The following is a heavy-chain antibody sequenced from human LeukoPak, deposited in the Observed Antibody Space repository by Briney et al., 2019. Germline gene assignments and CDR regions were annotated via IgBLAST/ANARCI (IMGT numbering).Heavy chain of an antibody. CDR3: ASLAAAATGLEPVEDY. D-gene: IGHD6-13*01. J-gene: IGHJ4*02. Sequence: ESSQTLSLTCTVSGGSISSGDYYWSWIRQPPGKGLEWIGYIYYSGSTYYNPSLKSRVTISVDTSKNQFSLKLSSVTAADTAVYYCASLAAAATGLEPVEDYWGQGTLVTVSS. V-gene: IGHV4-30-4*01. CDR2: IYYSGST. CDR1: GGSISSGDYY.